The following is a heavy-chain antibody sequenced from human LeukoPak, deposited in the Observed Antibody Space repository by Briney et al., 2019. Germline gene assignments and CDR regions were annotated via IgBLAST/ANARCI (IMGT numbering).Heavy chain of an antibody. J-gene: IGHJ5*02. CDR3: ARHYYRSGINWFDP. CDR2: IYNSGST. D-gene: IGHD3-10*01. Sequence: SETLSLTCTVSGDSISSSSYYWGWIRQPPGKGLEWIGSIYNSGSTYYNPSLKSRVTISVDTSKNQFSLNLYSVTAADTAVYYCARHYYRSGINWFDPWGQGTLVTVSS. V-gene: IGHV4-39*01. CDR1: GDSISSSSYY.